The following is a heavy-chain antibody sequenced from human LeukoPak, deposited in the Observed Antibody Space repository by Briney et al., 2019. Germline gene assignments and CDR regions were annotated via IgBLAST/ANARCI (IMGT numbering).Heavy chain of an antibody. V-gene: IGHV3-48*04. CDR1: GFTFSSYS. J-gene: IGHJ3*02. CDR3: ARVCSGGSCYRGDAFDI. D-gene: IGHD2-15*01. Sequence: GGSLRLSCAASGFTFSSYSMNWVRQAPGKGLEWVSYISSSSSTIYYADSVKGRFTISRDNAKNSLYLQMNSLRAEDTAVYYCARVCSGGSCYRGDAFDIWGQGTMVTVSS. CDR2: ISSSSSTI.